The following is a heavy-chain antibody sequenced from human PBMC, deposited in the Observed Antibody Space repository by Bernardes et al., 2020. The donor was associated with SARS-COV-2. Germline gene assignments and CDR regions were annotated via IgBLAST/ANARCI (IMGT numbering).Heavy chain of an antibody. CDR2: IIPIFGTA. J-gene: IGHJ6*02. CDR3: ARAMTTVTTDYYYGMDV. V-gene: IGHV1-69*13. CDR1: GGTFSNYA. D-gene: IGHD4-17*01. Sequence: SVKVSCKASGGTFSNYAISWVRQAPGQGLEWMGRIIPIFGTANYAQHLQGRVTITADESTSTAYMELSSLRSEDTAVYYCARAMTTVTTDYYYGMDVWGQGTTVTVSS.